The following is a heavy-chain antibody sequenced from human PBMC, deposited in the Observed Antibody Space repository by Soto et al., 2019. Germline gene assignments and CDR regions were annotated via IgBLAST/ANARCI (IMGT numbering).Heavy chain of an antibody. CDR1: GFTFTRYI. V-gene: IGHV3-21*06. J-gene: IGHJ4*02. CDR3: ARESEDLTSNFDY. Sequence: GGALRLSCAASGFTFTRYIMNWVRQSPGKGLEWVSSISSTTNYIYYGDSMKGRFTISRDNAKNSLYLEMNSLRAEDTAVYYCARESEDLTSNFDYWGQGTLVTVSS. CDR2: ISSTTNYI.